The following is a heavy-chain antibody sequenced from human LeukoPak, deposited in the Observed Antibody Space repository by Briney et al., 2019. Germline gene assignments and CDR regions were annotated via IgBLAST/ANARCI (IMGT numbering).Heavy chain of an antibody. CDR3: ARGTGGLMVYALNWFDP. CDR1: GGSFSGYY. J-gene: IGHJ5*02. CDR2: INHSGST. D-gene: IGHD2-8*01. V-gene: IGHV4-34*01. Sequence: SETLSLTCAVYGGSFSGYYWSWIRQPPGKGLEWIGEINHSGSTNYNPSLKSRVTISVDTSKNQFSLKLSSVAAADTAVYYCARGTGGLMVYALNWFDPWGQGTLVTVSS.